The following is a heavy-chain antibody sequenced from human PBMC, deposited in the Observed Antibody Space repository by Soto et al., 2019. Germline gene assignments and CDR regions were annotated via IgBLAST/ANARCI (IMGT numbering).Heavy chain of an antibody. CDR2: ISWNSNII. V-gene: IGHV3-9*01. Sequence: EVQLVESGGGLVQPGRSLRLSCAASGFKFDDYAMHWVRRVPGKGLEWVSSISWNSNIIGYADSVKGRFTISRDNAKNSLYLQMNSLRPEDTALYYCAKGGPDGFCSGGRCYFDYWGQGTLVTVSS. J-gene: IGHJ4*02. D-gene: IGHD2-15*01. CDR3: AKGGPDGFCSGGRCYFDY. CDR1: GFKFDDYA.